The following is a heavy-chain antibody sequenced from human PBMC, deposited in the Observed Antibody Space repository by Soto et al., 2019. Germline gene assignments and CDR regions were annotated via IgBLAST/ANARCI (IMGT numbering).Heavy chain of an antibody. V-gene: IGHV4-39*01. J-gene: IGHJ6*01. CDR1: SGSMSSTIYY. CDR2: IYYSGIT. D-gene: IGHD6-19*01. Sequence: SQTMSPASTVSSGSMSSTIYYWVWIRQPPGKVLEWIGSIYYSGITYYNTSLKSRVTISVDTSTNKFSLKLSSVTAAETAVYYSARQGQWLVPWDYHYGMDVWGQRTTVTFYS. CDR3: ARQGQWLVPWDYHYGMDV.